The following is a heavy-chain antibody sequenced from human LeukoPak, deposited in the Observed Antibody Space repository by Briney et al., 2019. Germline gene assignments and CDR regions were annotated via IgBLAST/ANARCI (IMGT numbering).Heavy chain of an antibody. J-gene: IGHJ4*02. CDR1: GFTFSSYS. V-gene: IGHV3-21*01. Sequence: PGGSLRLSCAASGFTFSSYSMNWVRQAPGKGLELVSSISSSSSYIYYADSVKGRFTISRDNAKNSLYLQMNSLRAEDTAVYYCARDYTTIRYYFDYWGQGTLVTVSS. CDR2: ISSSSSYI. CDR3: ARDYTTIRYYFDY. D-gene: IGHD3-22*01.